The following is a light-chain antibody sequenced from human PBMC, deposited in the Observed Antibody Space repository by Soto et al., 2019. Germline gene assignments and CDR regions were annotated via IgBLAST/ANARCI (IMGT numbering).Light chain of an antibody. Sequence: IHLTQSPPSLSASVGDTVTITCRASQSVSTYLNRYQQRPGKAPSLLIYSAISLQSGVASRFSGSGSRTDFTLTIRNLQREDFAIYCYQHTFRTPRRFGQGIKVDFK. CDR1: QSVSTY. J-gene: IGKJ1*01. CDR3: QHTFRTPRR. V-gene: IGKV1-39*01. CDR2: SAI.